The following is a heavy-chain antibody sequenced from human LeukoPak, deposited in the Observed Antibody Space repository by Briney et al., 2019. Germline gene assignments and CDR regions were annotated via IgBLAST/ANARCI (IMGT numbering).Heavy chain of an antibody. CDR1: GFTFSSYG. CDR2: ISYDGSNK. CDR3: ARDLGQYYFGY. V-gene: IGHV3-30*03. Sequence: PGRSLRLSCAASGFTFSSYGMHWVRQAPGKGLEWVAVISYDGSNKYYADSVKGRFTISRDNSKNTLYLQMNSLRAEDTAVYYCARDLGQYYFGYWGQGTLVTVSS. D-gene: IGHD4-11*01. J-gene: IGHJ4*02.